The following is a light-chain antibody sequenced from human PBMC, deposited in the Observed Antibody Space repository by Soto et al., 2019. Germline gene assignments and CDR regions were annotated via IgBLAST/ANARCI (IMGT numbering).Light chain of an antibody. CDR3: GSSITGGARV. J-gene: IGLJ1*01. V-gene: IGLV2-14*01. CDR2: EVS. CDR1: SSDVGGYNY. Sequence: QSVLTQPASVSGSPGQSITISCTGTSSDVGGYNYVSWFQHHPGKAPKLMIYEVSNRPSGVSSRFSGSKSGNTASLTISGLQAEDEADYYCGSSITGGARVFGTGTKLTVL.